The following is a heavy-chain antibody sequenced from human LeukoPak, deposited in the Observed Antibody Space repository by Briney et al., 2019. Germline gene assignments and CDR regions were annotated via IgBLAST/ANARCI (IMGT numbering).Heavy chain of an antibody. CDR3: ARLSVGP. J-gene: IGHJ5*02. CDR1: GGSFSGYY. CDR2: IYYSGST. D-gene: IGHD1-26*01. Sequence: SETLSLTCAVYGGSFSGYYWNWIRQPPGKGLEWIGYIYYSGSTNYNPSLKSRVTISVDTSKNQFSLKLSSVTAADTAVYYCARLSVGPWGQGTLVTVSS. V-gene: IGHV4-59*08.